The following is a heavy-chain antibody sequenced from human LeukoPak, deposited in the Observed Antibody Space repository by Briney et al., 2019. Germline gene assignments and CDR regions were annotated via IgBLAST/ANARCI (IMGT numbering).Heavy chain of an antibody. V-gene: IGHV4-30-2*01. J-gene: IGHJ4*02. CDR1: GGSISSGGYS. CDR2: IYHSGST. D-gene: IGHD2-15*01. CDR3: ARGAQGYCSGGSCYHSPYYFDY. Sequence: SQTLSLTCAVSGGSISSGGYSWSWIRQPPGTGLEWTGYIYHSGSTYYNPSLKSRVTISVDRSKNQFSLKLSSVTAADTAVYYCARGAQGYCSGGSCYHSPYYFDYWGQGTLVTVSS.